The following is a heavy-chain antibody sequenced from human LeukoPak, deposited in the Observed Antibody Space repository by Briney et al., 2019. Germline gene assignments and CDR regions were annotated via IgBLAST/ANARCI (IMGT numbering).Heavy chain of an antibody. Sequence: SETLSLTCAVYGGSFSGYYWSWIRQPPGKGLEWIGEINHSGSTNYNPSLKSRVTISVDTSKNQFSLKLSSVTAAGTAVYYCARGGSRRRQQLVGGGNWFDPWGQGTLVTVSS. D-gene: IGHD6-13*01. CDR3: ARGGSRRRQQLVGGGNWFDP. V-gene: IGHV4-34*01. CDR2: INHSGST. CDR1: GGSFSGYY. J-gene: IGHJ5*02.